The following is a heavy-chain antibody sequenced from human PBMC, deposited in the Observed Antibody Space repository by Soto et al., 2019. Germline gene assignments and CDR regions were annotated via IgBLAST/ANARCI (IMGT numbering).Heavy chain of an antibody. CDR3: ARPLSGSYFDY. CDR2: ISSSSSTI. Sequence: EVQLVESGGGLVQPGGSLRLSCAASGFTFSSYSMNWVRQAPGKGLEWVSYISSSSSTIYYADSVKGRFTISRDNAKNSLYLQMNSLRAEDTAVYYCARPLSGSYFDYWGQGTLVTVSS. D-gene: IGHD1-26*01. J-gene: IGHJ4*02. V-gene: IGHV3-48*01. CDR1: GFTFSSYS.